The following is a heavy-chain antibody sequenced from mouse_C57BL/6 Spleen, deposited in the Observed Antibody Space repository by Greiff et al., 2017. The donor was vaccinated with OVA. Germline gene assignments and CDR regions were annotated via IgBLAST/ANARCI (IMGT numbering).Heavy chain of an antibody. Sequence: QVQLQQPGTELVKPGASVKLSCKASGYTFTSYWMHWVKQRPGQGLEWIGNINPSNGGTNYNEKFKSKATMTVDKSSSTAYMQLSSLTSEDSTVYYCARERGDTGSCSDYWGQGTPLTVSS. D-gene: IGHD1-1*01. V-gene: IGHV1-53*01. CDR3: ARERGDTGSCSDY. CDR2: INPSNGGT. J-gene: IGHJ2*01. CDR1: GYTFTSYW.